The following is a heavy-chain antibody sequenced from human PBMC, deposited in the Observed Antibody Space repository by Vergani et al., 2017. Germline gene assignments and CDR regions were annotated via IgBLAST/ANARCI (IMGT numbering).Heavy chain of an antibody. J-gene: IGHJ5*02. V-gene: IGHV3-23*01. Sequence: EVQLLESGGGLVQPGGSLRLSCAASGFTFSSYAMSWVRQAPGKGLEWVSAISGSGGSTNYADSVKGRFTISRDNSKNTLYLQMNSLRAEDTAVYYCAKAGGNYDFWSGYSRNWFDPWGQGTLVTVSS. CDR1: GFTFSSYA. D-gene: IGHD3-3*01. CDR2: ISGSGGST. CDR3: AKAGGNYDFWSGYSRNWFDP.